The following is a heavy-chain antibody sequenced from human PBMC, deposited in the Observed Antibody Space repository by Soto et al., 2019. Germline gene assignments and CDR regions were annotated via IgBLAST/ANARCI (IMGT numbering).Heavy chain of an antibody. CDR1: GYTFTNYG. CDR2: INVYNGNT. D-gene: IGHD3-10*01. Sequence: QVQLVQSGGEVKKPGASVKVSCKASGYTFTNYGISWVRQAPGQGLEWMGWINVYNGNTKYAQKVQGRVTMTTDTSTSKAYMELRSLRSDDTAGYYCARGVGSGSYYNQYNWFDPWGQGTLVTVSS. J-gene: IGHJ5*02. CDR3: ARGVGSGSYYNQYNWFDP. V-gene: IGHV1-18*01.